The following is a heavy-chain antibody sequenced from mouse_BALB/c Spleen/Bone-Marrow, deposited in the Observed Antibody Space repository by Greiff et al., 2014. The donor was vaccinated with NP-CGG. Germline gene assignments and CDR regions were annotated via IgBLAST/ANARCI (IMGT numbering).Heavy chain of an antibody. J-gene: IGHJ2*01. CDR2: ILPGSVTT. CDR3: ARDHFDH. CDR1: GYTFSSHW. V-gene: IGHV1-9*01. Sequence: LQESGAELMKPGASVKISCKATGYTFSSHWIEWIKQRPGHGLEWIGEILPGSVTTNYNGRFKGKATFTADTSSNTAYMQLSSLTSEDSAVYYCARDHFDHWGPGTTLTVSS.